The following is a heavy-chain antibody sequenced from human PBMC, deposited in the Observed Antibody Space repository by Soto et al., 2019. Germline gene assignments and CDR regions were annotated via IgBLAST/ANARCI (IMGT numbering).Heavy chain of an antibody. Sequence: GGSLRLSCAASGFTFSSDGMHWVRQAPGKGLEWVAVISYDGSYQYYVDSVKGRFTISRDNSKNTLYLQMNSLRAEDTAVYYCAKDEISKTIRGDAFNFWGQGTMVTVSS. CDR3: AKDEISKTIRGDAFNF. V-gene: IGHV3-30*18. CDR1: GFTFSSDG. J-gene: IGHJ3*01. D-gene: IGHD1-7*01. CDR2: ISYDGSYQ.